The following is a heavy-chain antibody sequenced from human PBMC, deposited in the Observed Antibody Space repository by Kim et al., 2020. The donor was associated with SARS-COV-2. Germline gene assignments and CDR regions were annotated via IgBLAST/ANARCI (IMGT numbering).Heavy chain of an antibody. J-gene: IGHJ4*02. D-gene: IGHD3-16*02. V-gene: IGHV3-15*01. CDR2: IKSKTDVGTT. Sequence: GGSLRLSCAASGSTFSNAWMIWVRQAPGEGLKWVCRIKSKTDVGTTDYSAAGKGRFTSSRDESKTTLYLQINSLKTEDTAVYYCTTGGAYYVYVWGSYRWSYWGQGTLVTVSS. CDR1: GSTFSNAW. CDR3: TTGGAYYVYVWGSYRWSY.